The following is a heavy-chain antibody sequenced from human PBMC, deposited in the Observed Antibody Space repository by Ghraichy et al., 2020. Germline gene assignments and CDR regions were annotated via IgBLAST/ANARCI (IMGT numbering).Heavy chain of an antibody. CDR3: ARARPKNFLTGYLTRGDAFDI. V-gene: IGHV4-4*07. Sequence: SETLSLTCTVSGGSISSYYWSWIRQPAGKGLEWIGRIYTSGSTNYNPSLKSRVTMSVDTSKNQFSLKLSSVTAADTAVYYCARARPKNFLTGYLTRGDAFDIWGQGTMVTVSS. CDR2: IYTSGST. D-gene: IGHD3/OR15-3a*01. CDR1: GGSISSYY. J-gene: IGHJ3*02.